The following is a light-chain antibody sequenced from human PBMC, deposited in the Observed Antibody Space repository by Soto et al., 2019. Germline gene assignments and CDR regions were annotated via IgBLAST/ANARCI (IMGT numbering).Light chain of an antibody. CDR2: KAS. CDR1: QTISSW. J-gene: IGKJ1*01. V-gene: IGKV1-5*03. CDR3: QHYNSYSEA. Sequence: DIQMTQSPSTLSGSVGDRVTITCRASQTISSWLAWYQQKPGKAPKLQIYKASTLKSGVPSRFSGSGSGTEFTLTISSLQPDEFATYYCQHYNSYSEAFGQGTKVELK.